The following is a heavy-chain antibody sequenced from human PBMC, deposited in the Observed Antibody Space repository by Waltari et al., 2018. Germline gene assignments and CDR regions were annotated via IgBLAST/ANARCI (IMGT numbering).Heavy chain of an antibody. V-gene: IGHV1-69*01. J-gene: IGHJ4*02. CDR1: GGTFSSYA. CDR2: IIPIFGTA. Sequence: QVQLVQSGAEVKKPGSSVKVSCKASGGTFSSYAISWVRQAPGQGLEWMGGIIPIFGTANYAQKFQGRVTITADESTSTAYMELSSLRSEDTAVYYCAGCSGGSCYPQAAFPFDYWGQGTLVTVSS. D-gene: IGHD2-15*01. CDR3: AGCSGGSCYPQAAFPFDY.